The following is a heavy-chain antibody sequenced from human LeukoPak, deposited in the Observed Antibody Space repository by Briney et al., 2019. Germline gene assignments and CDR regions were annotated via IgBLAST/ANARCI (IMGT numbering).Heavy chain of an antibody. CDR2: IKSKTDGGTT. V-gene: IGHV3-15*01. J-gene: IGHJ4*02. D-gene: IGHD2-15*01. CDR1: GFTFSNAW. CDR3: TTGGVVVVVAATLADY. Sequence: GGSLRLSCAASGFTFSNAWMGWVRQAPGKGLEWVGRIKSKTDGGTTDYAAPVEGRFTISRDDSKNTLYLQMNSLKTEDTAVYYCTTGGVVVVVAATLADYWGQGTLVTVSS.